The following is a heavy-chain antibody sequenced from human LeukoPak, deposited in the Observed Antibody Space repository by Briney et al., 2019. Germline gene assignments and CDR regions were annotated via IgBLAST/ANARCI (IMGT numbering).Heavy chain of an antibody. CDR2: IIPIFGTA. V-gene: IGHV1-69*13. J-gene: IGHJ6*02. D-gene: IGHD2-2*01. Sequence: SVKVSCKASGGTFSSYAISWVRQAPGQGLEWMGGIIPIFGTANYAQKFQGRVTITADESTSTAYMELSSLRSEDTAVYYCARTKLVVPAAREYYYYGMDVWGQGTTVTVSS. CDR1: GGTFSSYA. CDR3: ARTKLVVPAAREYYYYGMDV.